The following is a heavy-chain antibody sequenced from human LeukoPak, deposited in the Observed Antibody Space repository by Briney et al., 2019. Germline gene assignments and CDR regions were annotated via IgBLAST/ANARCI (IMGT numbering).Heavy chain of an antibody. J-gene: IGHJ4*02. CDR1: SGSISSGDYD. Sequence: SETLSLTCTVSSGSISSGDYDWSWIRQPPGKGLEWIGYIYYSGSTYYNPSLKSRVTISVDTSKNQFSLKLSSVTAADTAVYYCARFHYGSGSYLFDYWGPGTLVTVSS. V-gene: IGHV4-30-4*01. CDR3: ARFHYGSGSYLFDY. CDR2: IYYSGST. D-gene: IGHD3-10*01.